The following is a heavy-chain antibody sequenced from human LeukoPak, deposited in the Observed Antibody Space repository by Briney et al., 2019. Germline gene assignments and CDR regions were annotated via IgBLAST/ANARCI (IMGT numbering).Heavy chain of an antibody. D-gene: IGHD3-22*01. CDR3: ARAYDSSGYYSFDP. J-gene: IGHJ5*02. CDR1: GYSFTSYW. V-gene: IGHV5-51*01. CDR2: IYPGDSDT. Sequence: GESLQISCQGSGYSFTSYWIGWVRQMPGKGLEWMGIIYPGDSDTRYSPSFQGQVTISADKSISTAYLQWSSLKASDTAMYYCARAYDSSGYYSFDPWGQGTLVTVSS.